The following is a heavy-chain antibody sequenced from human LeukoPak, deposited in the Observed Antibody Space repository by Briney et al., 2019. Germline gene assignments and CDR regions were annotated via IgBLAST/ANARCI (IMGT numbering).Heavy chain of an antibody. CDR1: GFTFSSYS. CDR3: AREGRPFDY. D-gene: IGHD3-10*01. J-gene: IGHJ4*02. Sequence: GGSLRLSCAASGFTFSSYSMNWVRQAPGKGLGWVSYIGSSSSTIYYADSVKGRFTISRDNAKNSLYLQMNSLRAEDTAVYYCAREGRPFDYWGQGTLVTVSS. CDR2: IGSSSSTI. V-gene: IGHV3-48*01.